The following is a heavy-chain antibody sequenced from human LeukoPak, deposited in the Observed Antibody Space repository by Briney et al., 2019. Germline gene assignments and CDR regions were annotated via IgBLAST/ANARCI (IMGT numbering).Heavy chain of an antibody. CDR3: ARGDGWIINL. CDR2: INQDGSEK. D-gene: IGHD5-12*01. CDR1: GFTFSDHY. J-gene: IGHJ5*02. Sequence: GGSLRLSCAASGFTFSDHYMHWVRQAPGRGLESVANINQDGSEKNYVDSVKGRFTISRDNAKNSLFLQMNSLRAEDTAVYYCARGDGWIINLWGQGTLVTVSS. V-gene: IGHV3-7*05.